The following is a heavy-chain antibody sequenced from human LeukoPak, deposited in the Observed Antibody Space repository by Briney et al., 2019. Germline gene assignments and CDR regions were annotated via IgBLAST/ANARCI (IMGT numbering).Heavy chain of an antibody. CDR2: ISHDGDTK. CDR3: ARDPIPGASDYFDH. V-gene: IGHV3-30-3*01. Sequence: PGGSLRLSCAASGFTFSSYAMHRVRQAPGKGPEWVTVISHDGDTKYYADSVKGRFTISRDNSKNTLYLQMRSLRVDDTAMYYCARDPIPGASDYFDHWGQGTLVTVSS. J-gene: IGHJ4*02. CDR1: GFTFSSYA.